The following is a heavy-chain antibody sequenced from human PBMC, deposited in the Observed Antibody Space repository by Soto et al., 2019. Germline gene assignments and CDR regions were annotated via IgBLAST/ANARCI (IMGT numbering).Heavy chain of an antibody. CDR3: AREPHPIFGVVIGGLSLSMDV. D-gene: IGHD3-3*01. J-gene: IGHJ6*02. Sequence: ASVKVSCKASGYTFTGYYMHWVRQAPGQGLEWMGWINPNSGGTNYAQKFQGWVTMTRDTSISTAYMELSRLRSDDTAVYYCAREPHPIFGVVIGGLSLSMDVWGQGTTVTVSS. CDR2: INPNSGGT. CDR1: GYTFTGYY. V-gene: IGHV1-2*04.